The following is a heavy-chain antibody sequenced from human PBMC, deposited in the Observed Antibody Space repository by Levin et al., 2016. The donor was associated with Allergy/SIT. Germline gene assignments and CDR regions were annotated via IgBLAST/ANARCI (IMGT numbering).Heavy chain of an antibody. CDR3: ARGGERGYGDYSDY. D-gene: IGHD4-17*01. J-gene: IGHJ4*02. CDR2: IYYSGST. V-gene: IGHV4-59*01. CDR1: GASISSYY. Sequence: SETLSLTCSVSGASISSYYWSWIRQPPGKGLEWIGYIYYSGSTSYNPSLKSRVTISGDTSKNQFSLKLSSVTAADTAVYYCARGGERGYGDYSDYWGQGTLVTVSS.